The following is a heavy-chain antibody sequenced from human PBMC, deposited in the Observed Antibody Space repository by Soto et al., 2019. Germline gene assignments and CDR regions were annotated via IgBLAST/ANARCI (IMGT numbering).Heavy chain of an antibody. D-gene: IGHD6-19*01. J-gene: IGHJ4*02. CDR3: ARTIAVAGPAHFDY. CDR1: GFTFSSYS. V-gene: IGHV3-21*01. Sequence: GGSLRLSCAASGFTFSSYSMNWVRQAPGKGLEWVSSISSSSSYIYYADSVKGRFTISRDNAKNSLYLQMNSLRAEDTAVYYCARTIAVAGPAHFDYWGQGTLVTVSS. CDR2: ISSSSSYI.